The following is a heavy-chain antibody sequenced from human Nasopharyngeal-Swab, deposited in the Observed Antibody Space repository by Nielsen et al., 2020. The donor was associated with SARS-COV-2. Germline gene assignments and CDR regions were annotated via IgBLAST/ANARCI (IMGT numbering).Heavy chain of an antibody. J-gene: IGHJ6*02. D-gene: IGHD1-26*01. CDR2: IIPIFGTA. Sequence: SVKVSCKASGYTFTGYYMHWVRQAPGQGLEWMGGIIPIFGTANYAQKFQGRVTITADESTSTAYMELSSLRSEDTAVYHCARGGGSYPTGYYGMDVWGQGTTVTVSS. V-gene: IGHV1-69*13. CDR1: GYTFTGYY. CDR3: ARGGGSYPTGYYGMDV.